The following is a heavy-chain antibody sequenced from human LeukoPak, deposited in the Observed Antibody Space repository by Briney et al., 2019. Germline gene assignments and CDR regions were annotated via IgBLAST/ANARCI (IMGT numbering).Heavy chain of an antibody. D-gene: IGHD4-11*01. CDR1: GGSISSGSYY. CDR3: ASQNYSNYEGGWFDP. CDR2: IYTSGST. V-gene: IGHV4-61*02. J-gene: IGHJ5*02. Sequence: SETLSLTCTVSGGSISSGSYYWSWIRQPAGKGLEWIGRIYTSGSTNYNPSLKSRVTISVDTSKNQFSLKLSSVTAADTAVYYCASQNYSNYEGGWFDPWGQGTLVTVSS.